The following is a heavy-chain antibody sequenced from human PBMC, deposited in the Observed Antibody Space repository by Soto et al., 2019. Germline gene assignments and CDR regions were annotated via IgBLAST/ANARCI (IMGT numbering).Heavy chain of an antibody. Sequence: GSLRLSFSSSGFTFSSYVMHWVRQAPVKGLEWVAVISYDGSNKYYADSVKGRFTISRDNSKNTLYLQMNSLRAEDTAVYYCAKKLDYWGQATLVTVSS. CDR3: AKKLDY. J-gene: IGHJ4*02. CDR2: ISYDGSNK. V-gene: IGHV3-30*18. CDR1: GFTFSSYV.